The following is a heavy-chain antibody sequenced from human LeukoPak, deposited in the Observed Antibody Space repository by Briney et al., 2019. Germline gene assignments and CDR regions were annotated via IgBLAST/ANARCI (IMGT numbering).Heavy chain of an antibody. CDR2: INPNSGGT. Sequence: GASVKVSCKASGYTFTGHYMHWVRQAPGQGLEWMGRINPNSGGTNYAQKFQGRVTMTRDTSISTAYMELSRLRSDDTAVYYCAGANSGSYYNYWGQGTLVTVSS. D-gene: IGHD1-26*01. V-gene: IGHV1-2*06. J-gene: IGHJ4*02. CDR3: AGANSGSYYNY. CDR1: GYTFTGHY.